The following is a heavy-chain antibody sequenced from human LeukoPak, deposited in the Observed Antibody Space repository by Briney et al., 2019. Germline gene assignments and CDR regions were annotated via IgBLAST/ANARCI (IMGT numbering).Heavy chain of an antibody. CDR1: GGSISSYY. J-gene: IGHJ4*02. D-gene: IGHD2-8*01. Sequence: SETLSLTCTVSGGSISSYYWSWIWQPPGKGLEWIGYIYYSGSTNYNPSLKSRVTISVDTSKNQFSLKLSSVTAADTAVYYCARGGPCTNGVCPFDYWGQGTLVTVSS. CDR2: IYYSGST. V-gene: IGHV4-59*01. CDR3: ARGGPCTNGVCPFDY.